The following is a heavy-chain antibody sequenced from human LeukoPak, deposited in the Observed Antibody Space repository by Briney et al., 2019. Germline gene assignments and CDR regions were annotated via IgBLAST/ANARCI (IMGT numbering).Heavy chain of an antibody. J-gene: IGHJ3*02. CDR1: GFTFSDYY. CDR2: ISSSGSTI. V-gene: IGHV3-11*01. Sequence: PGGSLRLSCAASGFTFSDYYMSWIRQAPGKGLVWVSYISSSGSTIYYADSVKSRFTISRDNAKNSLYLQMNSLRAEDTAVYYCARAEYDFWSGFGAFDIWGQGTMVTVSS. D-gene: IGHD3-3*01. CDR3: ARAEYDFWSGFGAFDI.